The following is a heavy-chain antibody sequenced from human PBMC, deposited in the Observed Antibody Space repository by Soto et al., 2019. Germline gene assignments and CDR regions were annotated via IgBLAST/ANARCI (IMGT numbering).Heavy chain of an antibody. D-gene: IGHD1-7*01. J-gene: IGHJ3*02. Sequence: GGSLRLSCAASGFTFSSYWMSWVRQAPGKGLEWVANIKQDGSEKYYVDSVKGRFTISRDNAKNSLYLQMNSVRAEDTAVYYCARESGSGQLELRNAFDIWGQGTMVTVSS. V-gene: IGHV3-7*01. CDR1: GFTFSSYW. CDR2: IKQDGSEK. CDR3: ARESGSGQLELRNAFDI.